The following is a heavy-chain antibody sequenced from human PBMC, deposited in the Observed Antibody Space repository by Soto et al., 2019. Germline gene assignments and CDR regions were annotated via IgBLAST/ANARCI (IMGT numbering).Heavy chain of an antibody. D-gene: IGHD3-10*01. CDR2: ISWNSGSI. CDR1: GFTFDDYA. J-gene: IGHJ4*02. CDR3: AKDRNYGSGSPYLIDY. V-gene: IGHV3-9*01. Sequence: PGGSLRLSCAASGFTFDDYAMHWVRQAPGKGLEWVSGISWNSGSIGYADSVKGRFTISRDNAKNSLYLQMNSLRAEDTALYYCAKDRNYGSGSPYLIDYWGQGTLVTVSS.